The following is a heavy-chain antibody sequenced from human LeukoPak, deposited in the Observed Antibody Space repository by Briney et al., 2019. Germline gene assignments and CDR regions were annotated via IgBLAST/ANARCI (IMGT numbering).Heavy chain of an antibody. J-gene: IGHJ4*02. CDR3: ARDSPGCSSTSCFYFDY. CDR2: INPSGGST. Sequence: VASVKVSCKASGYTFTSYYMHWVRPAPGQGLEWMGIINPSGGSTSYAQKFQGRVTMTRDTSTSTVYMELSSLRSEDTAMYYCARDSPGCSSTSCFYFDYWGQGTLVTVSS. D-gene: IGHD2-2*01. V-gene: IGHV1-46*01. CDR1: GYTFTSYY.